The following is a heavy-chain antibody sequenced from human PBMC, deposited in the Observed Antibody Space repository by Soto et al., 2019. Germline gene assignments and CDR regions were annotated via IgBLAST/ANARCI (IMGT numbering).Heavy chain of an antibody. CDR2: INGGNGDT. CDR1: GYTFASYA. V-gene: IGHV1-3*01. Sequence: QVQLVQSGAEVKKPGASVRITCRTSGYTFASYAITWLRHAPGQRLEWMGWINGGNGDTKYSQMFQDRLSITRDTSATTVSLGLSSLTSEDTAIYYCARGPLSLYSADFRWGQGTLVTVSS. CDR3: ARGPLSLYSADFR. D-gene: IGHD1-26*01. J-gene: IGHJ4*02.